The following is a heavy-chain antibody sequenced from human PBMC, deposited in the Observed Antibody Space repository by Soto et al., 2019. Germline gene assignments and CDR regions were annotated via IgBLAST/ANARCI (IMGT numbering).Heavy chain of an antibody. CDR1: VGTFSIDA. J-gene: IGHJ6*02. CDR2: IIPIFGTA. D-gene: IGHD3-3*01. CDR3: ASSRHRNYDFWSGPGYFYGMDV. Sequence: SVNGSCKAAVGTFSIDAISWVRQAPGQGLEWMGGIIPIFGTANYAQKFQGRGTITADKSTSTAYMELSSLRSEDTAVYYCASSRHRNYDFWSGPGYFYGMDVWGQGTTVTVPS. V-gene: IGHV1-69*06.